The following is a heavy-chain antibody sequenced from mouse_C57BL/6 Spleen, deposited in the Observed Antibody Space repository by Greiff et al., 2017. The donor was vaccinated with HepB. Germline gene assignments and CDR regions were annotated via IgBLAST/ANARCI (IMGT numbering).Heavy chain of an antibody. CDR2: IDPKSGGT. Sequence: QVQLQQPGAELVKPGASVKLSCKASGYTFTSYWMHWVKLRPGRGLEWIGRIDPKSGGTKYNEKFKGKATLTVDKPSSTAYVQLSSLTSEDSAVYYCARGSMDYWGQGTSVTVSS. J-gene: IGHJ4*01. V-gene: IGHV1-72*01. CDR3: ARGSMDY. CDR1: GYTFTSYW.